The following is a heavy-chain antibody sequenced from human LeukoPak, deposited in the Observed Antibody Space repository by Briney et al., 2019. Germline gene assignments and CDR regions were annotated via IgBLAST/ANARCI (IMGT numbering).Heavy chain of an antibody. CDR1: GGTFSSYA. Sequence: SVKVSCKASGGTFSSYAISWVRQAPGQGLEWMGRIIPILGIANYAQKFQGRVTITADKSTSTAYMELSSLRSEDTAVYYCARESGSTINAFDNWGQGTMVTVSS. V-gene: IGHV1-69*04. J-gene: IGHJ3*02. CDR2: IIPILGIA. D-gene: IGHD5-12*01. CDR3: ARESGSTINAFDN.